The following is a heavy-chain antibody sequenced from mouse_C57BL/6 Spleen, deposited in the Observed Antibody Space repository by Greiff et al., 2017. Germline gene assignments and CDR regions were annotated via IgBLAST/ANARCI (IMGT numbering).Heavy chain of an antibody. CDR3: ARSYYYGSSYGGWYFDV. J-gene: IGHJ1*03. V-gene: IGHV1-69*01. Sequence: QVQLQQPGAELVMPGASVKLSCKASGYTFTSYWMHWVKQRPGQGLEWIGEIDPSDSYTNYNRKFKGKSTLTVDKSSSTAYMQLSSLTSEDSAVYYCARSYYYGSSYGGWYFDVWGTGTTVTVSS. CDR2: IDPSDSYT. D-gene: IGHD1-1*01. CDR1: GYTFTSYW.